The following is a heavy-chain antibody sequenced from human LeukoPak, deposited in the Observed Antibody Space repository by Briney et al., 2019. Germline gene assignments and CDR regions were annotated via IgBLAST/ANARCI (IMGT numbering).Heavy chain of an antibody. J-gene: IGHJ4*02. Sequence: QPGRSLRLSCAASGFTFDDYAMHWVRHAPEKGLEWVSGISWNSGSIGYADSVKGRFTISRDNAKNSLYLQMNSLRAEDTALYYCAKGIGAVAGIIDYWGQGTLVTVSS. D-gene: IGHD6-19*01. V-gene: IGHV3-9*01. CDR1: GFTFDDYA. CDR3: AKGIGAVAGIIDY. CDR2: ISWNSGSI.